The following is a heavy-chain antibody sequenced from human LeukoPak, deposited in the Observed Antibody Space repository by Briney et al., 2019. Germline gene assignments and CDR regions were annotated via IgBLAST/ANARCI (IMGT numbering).Heavy chain of an antibody. CDR2: IYYSGST. CDR3: ARASSGYYYDY. CDR1: GGSISSGGYY. V-gene: IGHV4-31*03. J-gene: IGHJ4*02. D-gene: IGHD3-22*01. Sequence: NPSQTLSLNCTVSGGSISSGGYYWSWIRQHPGKGLEWIGYIYYSGSTYYNPSLKSRVTISVDTSKDQFSLKLSSVTAADTAVYYCARASSGYYYDYWGQGTLVTVSS.